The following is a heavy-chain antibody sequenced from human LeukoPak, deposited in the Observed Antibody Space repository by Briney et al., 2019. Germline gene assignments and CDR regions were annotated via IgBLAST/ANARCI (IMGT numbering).Heavy chain of an antibody. CDR2: INPNSGGT. J-gene: IGHJ4*02. Sequence: ASVKVSXKASGYTFTGYYMHRVRQAPGQGLEWMGRINPNSGGTNYAQKFQGRVTMTRDTSISTAYMELSRLRSDDTAVYYCASIAVAGKVGVYWGQGTLVTVSS. D-gene: IGHD6-19*01. CDR3: ASIAVAGKVGVY. V-gene: IGHV1-2*06. CDR1: GYTFTGYY.